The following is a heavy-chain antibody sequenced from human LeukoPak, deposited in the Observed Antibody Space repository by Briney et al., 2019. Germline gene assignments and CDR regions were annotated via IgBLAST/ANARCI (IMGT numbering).Heavy chain of an antibody. CDR2: ISSSGSTI. J-gene: IGHJ4*02. CDR1: GFTFSSYE. CDR3: ARQPGIAVAGTGNFDY. V-gene: IGHV3-48*03. D-gene: IGHD6-19*01. Sequence: GGSLRLSCAASGFTFSSYEISWVRQAPGKGLEWVSYISSSGSTIYYADSVKGRFTISRDNAKNSLYLQMNSLRAEDTAAYYCARQPGIAVAGTGNFDYWGQGTLVTVSS.